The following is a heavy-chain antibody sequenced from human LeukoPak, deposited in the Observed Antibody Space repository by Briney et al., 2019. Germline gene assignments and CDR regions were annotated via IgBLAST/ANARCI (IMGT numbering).Heavy chain of an antibody. Sequence: GGSLRLSCAASGFTFSTFAMIWVRQPPGKGLEWVSSIFPSGGEIHYADPVRGRFTISRDNSKSTLSLQMNSLRAEDTAIYYCATYRQVLLPFESWGQGTLVTVSS. D-gene: IGHD2-8*02. V-gene: IGHV3-23*01. CDR3: ATYRQVLLPFES. J-gene: IGHJ4*02. CDR1: GFTFSTFA. CDR2: IFPSGGEI.